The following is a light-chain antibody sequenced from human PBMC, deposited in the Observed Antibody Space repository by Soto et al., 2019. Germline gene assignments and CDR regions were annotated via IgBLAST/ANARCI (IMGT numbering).Light chain of an antibody. V-gene: IGKV1-5*01. J-gene: IGKJ1*01. CDR3: QHYNSYSEA. CDR2: DVP. CDR1: QSVTDW. Sequence: DIQMTQSPATLSASLGERVTITCRASQSVTDWLAWYQQKPGKAPKLLIYDVPSLESGVPSRFRGSGSGTEFILTISSLQPEDFATYYCQHYNSYSEAFGQGTKVDI.